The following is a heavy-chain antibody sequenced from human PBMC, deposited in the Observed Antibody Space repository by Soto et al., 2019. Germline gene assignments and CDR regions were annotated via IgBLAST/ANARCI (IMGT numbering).Heavy chain of an antibody. CDR2: IIPIFGTA. V-gene: IGHV1-69*12. J-gene: IGHJ6*02. CDR1: GGTFSSYA. D-gene: IGHD5-12*01. Sequence: QVQLVQSGAEVKKPGSSVKVSCKASGGTFSSYAISWVRQAPGQGLEWMGGIIPIFGTANYAQKFQGRVTITADESTSTAYMELRSLRSEDTAVYYCASRGDGYNSHYYYGMDVWGQGTTVTVSS. CDR3: ASRGDGYNSHYYYGMDV.